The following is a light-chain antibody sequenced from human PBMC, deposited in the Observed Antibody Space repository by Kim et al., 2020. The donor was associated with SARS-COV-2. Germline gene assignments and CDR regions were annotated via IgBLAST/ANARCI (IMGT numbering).Light chain of an antibody. CDR2: DAS. J-gene: IGKJ4*01. CDR3: QQSSNWLT. CDR1: QSVSSY. Sequence: SLSPGERATLPCRASQSVSSYLAWYQQKPGQAPRLLIYDASNRATGIPARFSGSGSGTDFTLTISSLEPEDFAVYYCQQSSNWLTFGGGTKVDIK. V-gene: IGKV3-11*01.